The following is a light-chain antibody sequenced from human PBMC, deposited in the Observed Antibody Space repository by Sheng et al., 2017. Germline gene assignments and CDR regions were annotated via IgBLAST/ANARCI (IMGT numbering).Light chain of an antibody. V-gene: IGKV3-15*01. CDR2: GAS. CDR3: QQYNDWPPWT. CDR1: QSVGTK. Sequence: ETVMTQSPATLSVSPGERATLSCRASQSVGTKLAWYQQKPGQAPRLLIYGASTRATGIPARFSGSGSGTDFTLTVSSLQSEDFAIYYCQQYNDWPPWTFGQGTKVEIK. J-gene: IGKJ1*01.